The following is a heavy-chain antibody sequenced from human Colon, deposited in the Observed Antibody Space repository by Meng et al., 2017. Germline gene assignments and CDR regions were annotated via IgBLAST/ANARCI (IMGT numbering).Heavy chain of an antibody. Sequence: QVRLVQSGGGVKRPGASVKVSCKASGYTFTGYYMQWVRQAPGQGLEWMGRINPNNGGANYAQQFQGRVTMTTDTSISTAYMELSRLRSDDTAVYYCARDLSGYYSFVDYWGQGTLVTVSS. J-gene: IGHJ4*02. CDR3: ARDLSGYYSFVDY. D-gene: IGHD3-22*01. CDR2: INPNNGGA. CDR1: GYTFTGYY. V-gene: IGHV1-2*06.